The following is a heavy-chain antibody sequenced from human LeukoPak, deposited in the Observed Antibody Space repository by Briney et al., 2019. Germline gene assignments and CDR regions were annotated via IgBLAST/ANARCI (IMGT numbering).Heavy chain of an antibody. CDR2: ICYSGST. D-gene: IGHD2-21*02. V-gene: IGHV4-59*11. J-gene: IGHJ6*02. CDR1: GGSINNHF. CDR3: ARDSDPYGMDV. Sequence: SETLSLTCTVSGGSINNHFWSWIRQSPGEGLEWIGHICYSGSTNYNPSLKSRVTMSVDTSKNQFSLKLRSVTAADTAVYYCARDSDPYGMDVWGQGTTVTVSS.